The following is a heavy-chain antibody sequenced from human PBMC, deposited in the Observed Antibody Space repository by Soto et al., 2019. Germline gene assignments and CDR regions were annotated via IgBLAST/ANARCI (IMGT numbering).Heavy chain of an antibody. V-gene: IGHV3-7*01. CDR2: IKQDGSEK. D-gene: IGHD2-2*01. J-gene: IGHJ4*02. CDR3: TLVGYCSSTSCPPPTD. CDR1: GFTFSSYL. Sequence: PGGSLRLSCAASGFTFSSYLMSWVRQAPGKGLEWVANIKQDGSEKYYVDSVKGRFTISRDNAKNSLYLQMNSLRAEDTAVHYCTLVGYCSSTSCPPPTDWGPGTMVTV.